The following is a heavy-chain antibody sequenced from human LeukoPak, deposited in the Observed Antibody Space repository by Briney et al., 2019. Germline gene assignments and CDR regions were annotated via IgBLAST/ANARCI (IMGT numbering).Heavy chain of an antibody. V-gene: IGHV3-7*03. Sequence: GGSLRLSCAASGFTFSSYWMSWVRQAPGKGLEWVANIKQDGSEKYYVDSVKGRFTISRDNANNFLYLQMNSLRPEDTALYYCAKDKAQAYYASGSLVLWGRGTLVTVSS. D-gene: IGHD3-10*01. CDR1: GFTFSSYW. CDR3: AKDKAQAYYASGSLVL. CDR2: IKQDGSEK. J-gene: IGHJ4*02.